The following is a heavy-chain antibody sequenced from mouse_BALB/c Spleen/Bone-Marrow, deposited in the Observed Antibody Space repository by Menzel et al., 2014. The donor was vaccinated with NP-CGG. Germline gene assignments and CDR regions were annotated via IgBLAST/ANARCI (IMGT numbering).Heavy chain of an antibody. Sequence: EVQLVESGGGLVQPGGSRKLSCAASGFTFSSFGMHWVRQTPEKGLEWVAYISSGSSTIYYADTAKGRFTISRDNPKNTLFLQVTSLRSEDTAMYYCTRGGNWDDFDYWGQGTTLTVSS. J-gene: IGHJ2*01. D-gene: IGHD4-1*01. V-gene: IGHV5-17*02. CDR2: ISSGSSTI. CDR1: GFTFSSFG. CDR3: TRGGNWDDFDY.